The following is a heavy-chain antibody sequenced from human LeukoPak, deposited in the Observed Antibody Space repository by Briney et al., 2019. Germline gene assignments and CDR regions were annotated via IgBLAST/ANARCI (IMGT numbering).Heavy chain of an antibody. D-gene: IGHD3-9*01. J-gene: IGHJ6*03. CDR1: GYTFTGYY. Sequence: ASVKVSCKASGYTFTGYYMHWVRQAPGQGLEWMGWINPNSGGTNYAQKFQGRVTMTRDTSISTAYMELSRLRSDDTAVYYCARGHRGYDILTVHYYYYMDVWGKGTTVTISS. V-gene: IGHV1-2*02. CDR3: ARGHRGYDILTVHYYYYMDV. CDR2: INPNSGGT.